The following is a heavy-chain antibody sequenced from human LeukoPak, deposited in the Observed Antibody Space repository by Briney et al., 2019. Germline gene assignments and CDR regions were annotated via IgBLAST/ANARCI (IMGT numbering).Heavy chain of an antibody. CDR3: ARGLGGSGSYSLTFDS. D-gene: IGHD1-26*01. Sequence: ASVKVFCKASGYTFTSYYINWVRLAPGQGLEWMGWISAYNGNTKYAQKLQGRVTMTTDTSTCTAYMDLRSLRSDDTAVYYCARGLGGSGSYSLTFDSWGQGTLVTVSS. V-gene: IGHV1-18*01. CDR2: ISAYNGNT. CDR1: GYTFTSYY. J-gene: IGHJ4*02.